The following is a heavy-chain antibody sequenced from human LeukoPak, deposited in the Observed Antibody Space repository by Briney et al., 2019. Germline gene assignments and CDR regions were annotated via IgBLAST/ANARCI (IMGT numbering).Heavy chain of an antibody. CDR3: AKEVTTVTTATFDY. V-gene: IGHV3-30*02. CDR1: GFTFSSYG. Sequence: PGGSLRLSCAASGFTFSSYGMHWVRQAPGKGLEWVAFIRYDGSNKYYADSVKGRFTTSRDNSKNTLYLQMNSLRAEDTAVYYCAKEVTTVTTATFDYWGQGTLVTVSS. D-gene: IGHD4-17*01. J-gene: IGHJ4*02. CDR2: IRYDGSNK.